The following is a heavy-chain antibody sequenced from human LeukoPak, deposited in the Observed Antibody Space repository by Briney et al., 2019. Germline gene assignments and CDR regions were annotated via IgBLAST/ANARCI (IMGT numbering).Heavy chain of an antibody. V-gene: IGHV3-9*01. D-gene: IGHD3-22*01. J-gene: IGHJ4*02. CDR2: ISWNSGSI. Sequence: GGSLRLSCAASGFTFDDYAMHWVRQAPGKGLEWVSGISWNSGSIGYADSVKGRFTISRDNAKNSLYLQMNSLRAEDTALYYCAKGSGLFRNYYDSSGYGFDYWGQGTLVTVSS. CDR1: GFTFDDYA. CDR3: AKGSGLFRNYYDSSGYGFDY.